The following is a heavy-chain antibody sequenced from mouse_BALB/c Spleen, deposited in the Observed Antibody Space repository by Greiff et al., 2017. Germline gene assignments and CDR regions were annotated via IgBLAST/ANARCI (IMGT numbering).Heavy chain of an antibody. CDR3: ARAHYYGYLWYFDV. CDR1: GFTFTDYY. J-gene: IGHJ1*01. CDR2: IRNKANGYTT. V-gene: IGHV7-3*02. D-gene: IGHD1-2*01. Sequence: EVKVVESGGGLVQPGGSLRLSCATSGFTFTDYYMSWVRQPPGKALEWLGFIRNKANGYTTEYSASVKGRFTISRDNSQSILYLQMNTLRAEDSATYYCARAHYYGYLWYFDVWGAGTTVTVSS.